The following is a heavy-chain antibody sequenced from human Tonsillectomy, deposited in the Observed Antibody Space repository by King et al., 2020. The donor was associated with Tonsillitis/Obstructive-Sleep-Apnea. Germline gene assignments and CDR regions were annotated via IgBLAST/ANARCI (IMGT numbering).Heavy chain of an antibody. CDR1: GFTFSIYA. V-gene: IGHV3-30*04. D-gene: IGHD2-2*01. CDR3: ARPSGIRCSSTSCYSWHFDV. CDR2: ISYDGSNK. J-gene: IGHJ2*01. Sequence: VQLVESGGGVVQPGRSLRLSCAASGFTFSIYAMHWVRQAPGKGLEWVAVISYDGSNKYYADSVKGRFPISRDNSKNTLYLQMNSLRAEDTAVFHCARPSGIRCSSTSCYSWHFDVWGRGTLVTVSS.